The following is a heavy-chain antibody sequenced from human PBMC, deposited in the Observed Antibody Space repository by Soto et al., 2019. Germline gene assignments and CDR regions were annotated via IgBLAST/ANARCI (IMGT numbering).Heavy chain of an antibody. J-gene: IGHJ4*02. CDR3: ASHQKGYIRTYFDY. D-gene: IGHD5-12*01. V-gene: IGHV4-31*03. CDR1: GGSISSGGYY. Sequence: QVQLQESGPGLVKPSQTLSLTCTVSGGSISSGGYYWSWIRQHPGKGLEWIGYNYYSGSTYYNPSLESRVTISVDTSKNQFSLKLSSVTAADTAVYYCASHQKGYIRTYFDYWGQGTLVTVSS. CDR2: NYYSGST.